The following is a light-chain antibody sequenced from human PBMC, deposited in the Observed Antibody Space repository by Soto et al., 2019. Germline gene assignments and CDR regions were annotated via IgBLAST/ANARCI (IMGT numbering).Light chain of an antibody. CDR3: SSYAGSYSFV. V-gene: IGLV2-11*01. Sequence: QSALTQPRSVSGSPGQSVTISCTGTSSDVGGYRYVSWYQQHPGKAPKLMMYDVTTRPSGIPDRFSGSKSGNAASLTISGLQAEDEADDYCSSYAGSYSFVFGTGTKLTVL. J-gene: IGLJ1*01. CDR2: DVT. CDR1: SSDVGGYRY.